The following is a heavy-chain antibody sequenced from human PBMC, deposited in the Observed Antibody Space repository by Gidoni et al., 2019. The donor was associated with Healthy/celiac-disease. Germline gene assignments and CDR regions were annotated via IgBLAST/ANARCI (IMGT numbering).Heavy chain of an antibody. CDR3: ARDIVVVVAATEGGPYYYYYGMDV. Sequence: QVQLQQWGAGLLKPSETLSLTCAVHGGSLSGYYWGWIRQPPGKGLGWIGEINHRGSTNYNPSLKSRVTISVDTSKNQFSLELSSVTAADTAVYYCARDIVVVVAATEGGPYYYYYGMDVWGQGTTVTVSS. J-gene: IGHJ6*02. D-gene: IGHD2-15*01. CDR1: GGSLSGYY. V-gene: IGHV4-34*01. CDR2: INHRGST.